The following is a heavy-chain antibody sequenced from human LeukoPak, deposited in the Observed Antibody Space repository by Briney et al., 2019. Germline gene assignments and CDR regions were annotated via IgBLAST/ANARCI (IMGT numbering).Heavy chain of an antibody. J-gene: IGHJ4*02. CDR2: IIPIFGTA. Sequence: SVKVSCKASGGTFSSYAISWVRQAPGQGLEGIGRIIPIFGTANYAQKFQGRVTITTDESTSTAYMELSSLRSEDTAVYYCARVGDFWSGYYGADWGRGTLVTVSS. CDR3: ARVGDFWSGYYGAD. D-gene: IGHD3-3*01. CDR1: GGTFSSYA. V-gene: IGHV1-69*05.